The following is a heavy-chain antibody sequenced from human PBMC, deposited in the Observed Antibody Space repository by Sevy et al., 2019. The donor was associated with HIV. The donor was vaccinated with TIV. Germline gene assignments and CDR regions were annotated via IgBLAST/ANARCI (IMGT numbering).Heavy chain of an antibody. Sequence: GGSLRLSCAVSGFNFNIYSMSWVHQAPGKGLEWVSTLSFGCGKINYADSVKGRFIISRDDSKNTLYLQMNSLRAKDTAVYFCAREGCTRPHDYWGQGTLVTVSS. CDR1: GFNFNIYS. V-gene: IGHV3-23*01. D-gene: IGHD2-8*01. CDR3: AREGCTRPHDY. J-gene: IGHJ4*02. CDR2: LSFGCGKI.